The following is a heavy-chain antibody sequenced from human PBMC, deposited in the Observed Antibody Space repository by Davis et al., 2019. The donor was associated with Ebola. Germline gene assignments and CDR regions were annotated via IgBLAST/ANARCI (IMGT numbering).Heavy chain of an antibody. CDR1: GGSISTYY. D-gene: IGHD3-9*01. J-gene: IGHJ4*02. V-gene: IGHV4-59*01. CDR3: ARETGLVSDY. Sequence: MPGGSLRLSCTVSGGSISTYYWTWIRQPPGKGLEWIGYMFNGGSTNYNPSLKSRVTISLDTSKNQFSLMLTSVTAADTAVYYCARETGLVSDYWGQGTLVTVSS. CDR2: MFNGGST.